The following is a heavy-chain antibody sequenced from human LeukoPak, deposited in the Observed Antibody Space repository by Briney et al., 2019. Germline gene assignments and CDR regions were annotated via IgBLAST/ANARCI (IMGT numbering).Heavy chain of an antibody. Sequence: PGGSLRLSCAASGFTFTNYGIDWVRQAPGKGLEWVAVIWYDGSNKYYADSVKGRFTISRDQSKNTAYLQMNSLRVEDTAVYYCARLGSGWSFDYWGQGALVTVSS. J-gene: IGHJ4*02. CDR1: GFTFTNYG. CDR3: ARLGSGWSFDY. CDR2: IWYDGSNK. V-gene: IGHV3-33*08. D-gene: IGHD6-19*01.